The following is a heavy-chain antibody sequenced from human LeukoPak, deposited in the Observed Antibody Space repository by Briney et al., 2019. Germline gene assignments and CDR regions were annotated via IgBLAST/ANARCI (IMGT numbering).Heavy chain of an antibody. D-gene: IGHD1-26*01. J-gene: IGHJ4*02. CDR3: ASVGATNPFDY. V-gene: IGHV3-33*01. Sequence: PGRSLRLSCAASGFTFSSYGMHWVRQAPGKGLEWVAVIWYDGSNKYHADSVKGRFTISGDNSKNTLYLQMNSLRAEDTAVYYCASVGATNPFDYWGQGTLVTVSS. CDR1: GFTFSSYG. CDR2: IWYDGSNK.